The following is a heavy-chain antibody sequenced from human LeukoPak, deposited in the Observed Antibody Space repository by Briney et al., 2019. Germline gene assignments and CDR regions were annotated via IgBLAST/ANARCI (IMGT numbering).Heavy chain of an antibody. J-gene: IGHJ4*02. CDR1: GFTFSSYA. D-gene: IGHD2-2*01. V-gene: IGHV3-23*01. CDR2: ISGSGNNT. CDR3: ATVRPYCSSTKCYARSGLFEY. Sequence: GGSLRLSCAASGFTFSSYAMSWVRQAPGKGLEWVAAISGSGNNTNYADSVKGRFTISRDNSKNSLYLQMNSLRADDTAVYFCATVRPYCSSTKCYARSGLFEYWGKGTLVTVSS.